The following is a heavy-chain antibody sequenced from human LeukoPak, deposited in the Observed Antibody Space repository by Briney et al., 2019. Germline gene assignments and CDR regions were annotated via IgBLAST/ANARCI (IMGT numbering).Heavy chain of an antibody. D-gene: IGHD3-22*01. J-gene: IGHJ3*02. CDR3: ARDRPYYYDSSGPDAFDI. V-gene: IGHV1-46*01. Sequence: ASVKISCKASGYTFTSHWMHWVRQAPGQGLEWMGIINPSGGSTSYAQKFQGRVTLTRDMSTTSVYMELTSLRSEDTAVYYCARDRPYYYDSSGPDAFDIWGQGTMVTVSS. CDR2: INPSGGST. CDR1: GYTFTSHW.